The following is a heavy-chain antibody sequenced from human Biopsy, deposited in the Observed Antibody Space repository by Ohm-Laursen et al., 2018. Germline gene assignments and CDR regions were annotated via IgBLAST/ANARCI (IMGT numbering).Heavy chain of an antibody. CDR3: ARLYRLDDYWNDDPPDAFDV. J-gene: IGHJ3*01. CDR2: VSDRGST. CDR1: GGDINNYY. Sequence: SDTLSLTCNVSGGDINNYYWSWIRQPAGKGLEWIGYVSDRGSTNYNPSLRGRVSISVDTSNRQFSLRLTSVTAADTAVFFCARLYRLDDYWNDDPPDAFDVWGQGTMVTVPS. D-gene: IGHD3-3*01. V-gene: IGHV4-59*07.